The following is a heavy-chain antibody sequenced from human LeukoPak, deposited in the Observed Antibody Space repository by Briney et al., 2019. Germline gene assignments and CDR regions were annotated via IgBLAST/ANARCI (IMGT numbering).Heavy chain of an antibody. CDR3: ARIGKTVTTWDDY. J-gene: IGHJ4*02. CDR2: INPSGGST. D-gene: IGHD4-17*01. CDR1: GGTFSSYA. Sequence: ASVKVSCKASGGTFSSYAISWVRQAPGQGLEWMGIINPSGGSTSYAQKFQGRVTMTRDTSTSTVYMELSSLRSEDTAVYYCARIGKTVTTWDDYWGQGTLVTVSS. V-gene: IGHV1-46*01.